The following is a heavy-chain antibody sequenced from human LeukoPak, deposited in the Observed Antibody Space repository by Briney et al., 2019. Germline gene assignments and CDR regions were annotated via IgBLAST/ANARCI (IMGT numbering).Heavy chain of an antibody. J-gene: IGHJ4*02. CDR1: GFTFSSYA. Sequence: PGGSLRLSCAASGFTFSSYAMHWVRQAPGKGLEWVAVISYDGSNKYYADSVKGRFTISRDNSKNTLYLQMNSLRAEDTAVYYCARERGPKRWLQLMDYFNYWGQGTLVTVSS. CDR2: ISYDGSNK. D-gene: IGHD5-24*01. V-gene: IGHV3-30-3*01. CDR3: ARERGPKRWLQLMDYFNY.